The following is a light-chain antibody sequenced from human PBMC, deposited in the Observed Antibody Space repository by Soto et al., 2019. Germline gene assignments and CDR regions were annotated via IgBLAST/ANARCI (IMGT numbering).Light chain of an antibody. Sequence: QSALTQPRSVSGSPGQSVTISCTGTSSDVGGDNYVSWYHQHPGNAPKLMIYDVSKRPSGVPYRFSGSKSGNTASLTISGLQAEDEAEYYCCSYAGSYTYVFGTGTKLTVL. V-gene: IGLV2-11*01. CDR3: CSYAGSYTYV. CDR2: DVS. CDR1: SSDVGGDNY. J-gene: IGLJ1*01.